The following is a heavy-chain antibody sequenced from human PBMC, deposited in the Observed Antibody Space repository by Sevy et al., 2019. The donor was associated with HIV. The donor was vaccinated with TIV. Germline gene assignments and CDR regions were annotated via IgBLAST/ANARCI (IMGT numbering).Heavy chain of an antibody. CDR2: IRSKANSYAT. CDR3: TRPGTIFGVVDPNGMDV. V-gene: IGHV3-73*01. J-gene: IGHJ6*02. D-gene: IGHD3-3*01. Sequence: GGSLRLSCAASGFTFSGSAMHWVRQASGKGLEWVGRIRSKANSYATAYAASVKGRFTISRDDSKNTEYLQMNSLKTDDTAVYYCTRPGTIFGVVDPNGMDVWGQGTTVTVSS. CDR1: GFTFSGSA.